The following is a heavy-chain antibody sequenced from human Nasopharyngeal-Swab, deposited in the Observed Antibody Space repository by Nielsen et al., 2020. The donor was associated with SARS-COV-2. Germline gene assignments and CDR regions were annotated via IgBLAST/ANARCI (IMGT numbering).Heavy chain of an antibody. V-gene: IGHV3-66*02. CDR3: ARSKYQLPEGYYYYYMDV. CDR1: GFTVSSNY. CDR2: IYSGGST. D-gene: IGHD2-2*01. J-gene: IGHJ6*03. Sequence: GESLKISCAASGFTVSSNYMSWVRQAPGKGLEWVSVIYSGGSTYYADSVKGRFTISRDNSKNTLYLQMNSLRAEDTAVYYCARSKYQLPEGYYYYYMDVWGKGTTVTVSS.